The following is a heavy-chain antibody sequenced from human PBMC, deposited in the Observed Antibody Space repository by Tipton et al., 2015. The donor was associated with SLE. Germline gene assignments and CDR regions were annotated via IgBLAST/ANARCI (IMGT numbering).Heavy chain of an antibody. CDR2: IYYSVAT. CDR1: GGSISSSGHD. D-gene: IGHD6-13*01. Sequence: TLSLTCTVSGGSISSSGHDWGWIRQPPGKGLEWIGSIYYSVATHYNPSLKSRVTISADTSKNQFSLTVNSVTAADTAVYYCARENVAADGALDVWGQGTKVTVSS. V-gene: IGHV4-39*02. CDR3: ARENVAADGALDV. J-gene: IGHJ3*01.